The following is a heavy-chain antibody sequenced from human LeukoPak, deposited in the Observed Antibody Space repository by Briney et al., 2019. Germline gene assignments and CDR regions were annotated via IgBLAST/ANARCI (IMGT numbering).Heavy chain of an antibody. V-gene: IGHV4-39*01. D-gene: IGHD3-10*01. CDR2: IYYSGST. J-gene: IGHJ4*02. Sequence: PSETLSLTCAVSGDSISSSNWWSWVRQPPGKGLEWIGSIYYSGSTHYNPPLKSRVTISVDTSKNQFSLKLSSVTAADTAVYYCARHSITMVRGVIKVPPPDYFDYWGQGTLVTVSS. CDR1: GDSISSSNW. CDR3: ARHSITMVRGVIKVPPPDYFDY.